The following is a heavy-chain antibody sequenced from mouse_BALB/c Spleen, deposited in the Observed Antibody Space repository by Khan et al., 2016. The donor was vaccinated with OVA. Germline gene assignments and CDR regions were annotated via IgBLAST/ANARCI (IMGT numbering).Heavy chain of an antibody. V-gene: IGHV2-6*02. J-gene: IGHJ4*01. CDR3: ARNTHMITTVVDY. CDR1: GFSLTSYG. CDR2: IWSDGKT. Sequence: VQLQESGPGLVAPSQSLSITCTVPGFSLTSYGVHWVRQPLGKGLEWLVVIWSDGKTTYNSTLKSSLSISKDKSKSQVFLKMNSLQTDDTAMYYCARNTHMITTVVDYWGQGTSVTVSS. D-gene: IGHD2-4*01.